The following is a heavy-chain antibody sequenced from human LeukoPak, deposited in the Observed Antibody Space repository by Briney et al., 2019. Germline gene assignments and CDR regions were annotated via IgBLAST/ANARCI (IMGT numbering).Heavy chain of an antibody. CDR3: AKDIAAAAPYYFDY. Sequence: GGSLRLSCAASGFTFDDYAMHWVRQAPGKGLEWVSGISWNSGSIGYADSVKGRFTISRDNAKNSLYLQVNSLRAEDTALYYCAKDIAAAAPYYFDYWGQGTLVTVSS. CDR2: ISWNSGSI. D-gene: IGHD6-13*01. CDR1: GFTFDDYA. J-gene: IGHJ4*02. V-gene: IGHV3-9*01.